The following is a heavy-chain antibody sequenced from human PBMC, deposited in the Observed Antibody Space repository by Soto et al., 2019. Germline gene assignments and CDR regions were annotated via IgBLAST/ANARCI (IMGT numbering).Heavy chain of an antibody. CDR1: GFTFDDYA. V-gene: IGHV3-9*01. D-gene: IGHD1-7*01. J-gene: IGHJ5*02. Sequence: SLILSCAASGFTFDDYAMHWVRQAPGKGLEWVSGISWNSGSIGYADSVKGRFTISRDNAKNSLYLQMNSLRAEDTALYYCAKNSYNWNYYVFDPWGQGTLVTVSS. CDR3: AKNSYNWNYYVFDP. CDR2: ISWNSGSI.